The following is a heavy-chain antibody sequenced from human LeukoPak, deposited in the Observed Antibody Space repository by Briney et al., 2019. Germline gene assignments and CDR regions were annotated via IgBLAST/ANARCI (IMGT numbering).Heavy chain of an antibody. CDR1: GGSINSYY. V-gene: IGHV4-59*01. J-gene: IGHJ4*02. Sequence: PSETLSLTCTVSGGSINSYYWSWIRQPPGKGLEWIGYIQYSGSTKYNSSFKSRVTISVDMSKNQFSLKLSSVTAADTAVYYCARDDTFSTNYYDSSGYHQYYFDYWGQGILVTVSS. CDR2: IQYSGST. CDR3: ARDDTFSTNYYDSSGYHQYYFDY. D-gene: IGHD3-22*01.